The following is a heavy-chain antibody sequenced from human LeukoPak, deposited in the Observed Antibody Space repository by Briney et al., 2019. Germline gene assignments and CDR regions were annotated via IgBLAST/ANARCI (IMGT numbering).Heavy chain of an antibody. D-gene: IGHD2-2*01. CDR2: INPNSGGT. Sequence: GASVKVSCKASGFTFTGYYMHWVRQAPGQGLEWMGWINPNSGGTNYAQKFQGRVTMTRDTSVSTAYMELRSLRSDDTAVYYCAREYCSGPSCYGVDYWGQGTLVTVSS. CDR1: GFTFTGYY. V-gene: IGHV1-2*02. J-gene: IGHJ4*02. CDR3: AREYCSGPSCYGVDY.